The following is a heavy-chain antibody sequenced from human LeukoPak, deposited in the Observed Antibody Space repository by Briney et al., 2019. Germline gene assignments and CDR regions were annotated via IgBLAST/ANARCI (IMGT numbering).Heavy chain of an antibody. CDR2: IKQDGIEK. V-gene: IGHV3-7*01. D-gene: IGHD6-19*01. CDR1: GFSFGNSW. J-gene: IGHJ3*02. CDR3: ARGGGSARYGNAFDI. Sequence: PGGSLRLSCTASGFSFGNSWMTWVRQVPGKGLEWVANIKQDGIEKYYVDSMKGRSTISRDNAKNSLYLQMNSLSVEDTAVYYCARGGGSARYGNAFDIWGQGTLVTVSS.